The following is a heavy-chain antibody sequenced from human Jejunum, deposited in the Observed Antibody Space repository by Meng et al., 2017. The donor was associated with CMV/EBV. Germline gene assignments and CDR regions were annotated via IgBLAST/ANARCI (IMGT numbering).Heavy chain of an antibody. Sequence: ASGFTFRTYPMAWVRQAPGKGLEWVSGITDSGGSTNSADSLKGRFTISRDNSKNTLYLQMNSLRAEDTAVYYCAKGRAGSTSCFDYWGQGTLVTVSS. J-gene: IGHJ4*02. CDR2: ITDSGGST. D-gene: IGHD2-2*01. CDR3: AKGRAGSTSCFDY. V-gene: IGHV3-23*01. CDR1: GFTFRTYP.